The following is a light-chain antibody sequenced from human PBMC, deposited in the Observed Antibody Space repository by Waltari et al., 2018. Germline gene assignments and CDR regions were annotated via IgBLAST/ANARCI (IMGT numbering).Light chain of an antibody. J-gene: IGLJ2*01. CDR2: DCS. V-gene: IGLV2-11*01. CDR1: SSDVGGYNY. Sequence: QSALTKPRSVSGSPGQSVTISCTGTSSDVGGYNYVSWYHQHPGKAPKLMIYDCSKRPSGVPDRFSGSKSGNTASLTISGLQAEDEADYYCCSYAGSYSVVFGGGTKLTVL. CDR3: CSYAGSYSVV.